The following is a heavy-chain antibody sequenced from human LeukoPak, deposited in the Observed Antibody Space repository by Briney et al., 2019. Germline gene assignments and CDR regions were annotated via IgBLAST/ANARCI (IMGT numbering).Heavy chain of an antibody. CDR3: ATEDGDGYNLY. CDR2: TNHSGST. J-gene: IGHJ4*02. Sequence: SETLSLTCAVYGGSFSGYYWSWIRQPPGKGLEWIGETNHSGSTNYNPSLKSRVTISVDTSKNQFSLKLSSVTAADTAVYYCATEDGDGYNLYWGQGTLVTVSS. CDR1: GGSFSGYY. D-gene: IGHD5-24*01. V-gene: IGHV4-34*01.